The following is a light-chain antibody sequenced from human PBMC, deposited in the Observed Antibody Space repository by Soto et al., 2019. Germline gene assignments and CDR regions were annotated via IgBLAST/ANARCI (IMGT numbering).Light chain of an antibody. Sequence: QSVLTQPASVSGSPGQSITISCTGTSSDVGGNKYVSWYQQHPGEAPKLMIYEVSNRPSGVSNRFSGSKSGNTASLTISGLQAEDEADYYCSSYTSSSTYVFGTGTKVT. CDR3: SSYTSSSTYV. V-gene: IGLV2-14*01. CDR1: SSDVGGNKY. J-gene: IGLJ1*01. CDR2: EVS.